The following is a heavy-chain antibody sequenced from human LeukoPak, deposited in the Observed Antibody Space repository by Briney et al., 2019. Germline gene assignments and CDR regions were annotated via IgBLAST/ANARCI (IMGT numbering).Heavy chain of an antibody. CDR1: GFTFSSYG. CDR3: AKDAFDI. CDR2: ISYDGSNK. J-gene: IGHJ3*02. Sequence: GGSLRLSCAASGFTFSSYGMHWVRQAPGKGLEWVAVISYDGSNKYYADSVKGRFTISRDNSKNTLYLQMNSLRAEDTAVYYRAKDAFDIWGQGAMVTVSS. V-gene: IGHV3-30*18.